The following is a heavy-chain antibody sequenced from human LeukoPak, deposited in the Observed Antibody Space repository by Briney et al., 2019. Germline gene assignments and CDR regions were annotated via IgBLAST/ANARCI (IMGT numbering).Heavy chain of an antibody. CDR1: GFIFRSLA. Sequence: GGPLTLSCAASGFIFRSLAVIGLRQAPGRGLEWVSALSGSGGSTYFADSVKDRFTISRDNSKNTLYMQMTNLTSEETAVYYGAKDGDAVPLFGDPNPNSFGWFDPWGQGTLVTVSS. V-gene: IGHV3-23*01. CDR3: AKDGDAVPLFGDPNPNSFGWFDP. J-gene: IGHJ5*02. D-gene: IGHD3-10*02. CDR2: LSGSGGST.